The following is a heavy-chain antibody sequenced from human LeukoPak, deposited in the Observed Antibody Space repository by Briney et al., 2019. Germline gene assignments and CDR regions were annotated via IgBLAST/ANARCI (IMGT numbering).Heavy chain of an antibody. D-gene: IGHD2-2*01. V-gene: IGHV4-39*01. Sequence: PSETLSLTCTVSGDSISSSTYYWGWIRQPPGKGLESIGSIYYAGNTYYNPSLKSRITISVDTSKNQFSLKMTSVTAGDTAVYYCVRRGGESSSFYQDKRSFDNWGQGTLVTVSS. CDR2: IYYAGNT. J-gene: IGHJ4*02. CDR3: VRRGGESSSFYQDKRSFDN. CDR1: GDSISSSTYY.